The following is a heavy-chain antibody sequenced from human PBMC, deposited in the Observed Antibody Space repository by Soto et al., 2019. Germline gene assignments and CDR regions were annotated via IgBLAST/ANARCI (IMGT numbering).Heavy chain of an antibody. V-gene: IGHV1-18*04. J-gene: IGHJ4*02. D-gene: IGHD3-3*01. CDR1: GYTFTSYG. Sequence: QVQLVQSGAEVKKPGASVKVSCKASGYTFTSYGISWVRQAPGQGLEWMGWISAYKGNTNYAQKFQGRVTMTRDTSISTAYMELSWLRSDDTAVYYCACGPDYDFWSGPNSWGQGTLVTVSS. CDR2: ISAYKGNT. CDR3: ACGPDYDFWSGPNS.